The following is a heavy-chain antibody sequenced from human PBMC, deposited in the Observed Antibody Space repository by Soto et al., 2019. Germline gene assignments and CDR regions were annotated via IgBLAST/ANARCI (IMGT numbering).Heavy chain of an antibody. J-gene: IGHJ5*01. Sequence: QVQLVESGGGVVQPGRSLRLSCAASGFTFSSYPIHWVRQAPGKGLEWVGSISYDGTSEDFADSLRGRFTLSRDNSKNMLWMQMNSLRSEDTAVYYCLRDYSGWFDFWGQGTLDTVSS. CDR1: GFTFSSYP. D-gene: IGHD3-10*01. CDR2: ISYDGTSE. CDR3: LRDYSGWFDF. V-gene: IGHV3-30-3*01.